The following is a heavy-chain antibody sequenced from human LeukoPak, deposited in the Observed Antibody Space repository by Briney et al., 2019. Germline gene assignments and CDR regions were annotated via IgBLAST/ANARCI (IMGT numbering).Heavy chain of an antibody. D-gene: IGHD7-27*01. J-gene: IGHJ3*02. CDR3: AKDLLTGNDAFDI. Sequence: GGSLRLSCAPSGFTFSGDAMHWVRQAPGKGLEWVAGISYDENNKYYAASVKGRFTISRDNSKNALYLQMNSLRAEDTAVYYCAKDLLTGNDAFDIWGQGTMVTVSS. V-gene: IGHV3-30-3*01. CDR1: GFTFSGDA. CDR2: ISYDENNK.